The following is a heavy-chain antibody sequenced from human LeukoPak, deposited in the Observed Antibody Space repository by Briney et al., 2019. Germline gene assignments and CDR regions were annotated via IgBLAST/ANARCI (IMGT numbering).Heavy chain of an antibody. D-gene: IGHD6-19*01. V-gene: IGHV6-1*01. J-gene: IGHJ4*02. CDR2: TYYRSKWYY. CDR3: ARDVATSGWYTFDY. Sequence: KHSQTLSLTCAISGDSVSSINGAWNWARQSPSRGLEWLGRTYYRSKWYYDYASSIQGRISINPDASKNQFSLLLHSVTPEDTAVYYCARDVATSGWYTFDYWGQGSLVTVSS. CDR1: GDSVSSINGA.